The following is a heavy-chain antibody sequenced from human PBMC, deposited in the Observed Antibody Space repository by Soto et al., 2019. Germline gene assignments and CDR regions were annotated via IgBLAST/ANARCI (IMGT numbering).Heavy chain of an antibody. D-gene: IGHD1-26*01. J-gene: IGHJ6*01. Sequence: PGGSLRLSCAASGFTFSDHYMDWVRQAPGKGLEWVARSRNRVNSHTTEYAASVEGRFTISRDESKSSLYLQMNSLKIEDTAVYYCTRGLLGGAPSYTFHGMDVWGQGTTVTVSS. CDR2: SRNRVNSHTT. CDR3: TRGLLGGAPSYTFHGMDV. CDR1: GFTFSDHY. V-gene: IGHV3-72*01.